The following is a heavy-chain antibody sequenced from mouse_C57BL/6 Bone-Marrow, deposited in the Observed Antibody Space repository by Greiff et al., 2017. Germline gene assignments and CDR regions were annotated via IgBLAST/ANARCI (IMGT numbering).Heavy chain of an antibody. CDR2: IYPRAGST. D-gene: IGHD1-1*01. V-gene: IGHV1-85*01. CDR1: GYTFTSYD. Sequence: QVQLQQSGPELVQPGASVKLSCKASGYTFTSYDINWVQQRPGQGLEWIGWIYPRAGSTKYNEKFKGKATLTVDTSSSTAYMELHSLTSEDSAVYFWARVEYDGGSGDWCFDVGGRGKRVTVSS. CDR3: ARVEYDGGSGDWCFDV. J-gene: IGHJ1*03.